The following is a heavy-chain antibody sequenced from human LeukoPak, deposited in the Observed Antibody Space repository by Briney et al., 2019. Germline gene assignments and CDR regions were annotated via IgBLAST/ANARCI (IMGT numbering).Heavy chain of an antibody. J-gene: IGHJ4*02. D-gene: IGHD3-3*01. CDR3: ARRKTLFWYFDY. CDR2: IYSSGST. CDR1: GYSISSGYS. Sequence: KTSETLSLTCAVSGYSISSGYSWDWIRQSPGKGLEWIGNIYSSGSTYYNPSLKSRVTISVDMSKNQFSLSLNSVTAADTAVYYCARRKTLFWYFDYWGQGTLVTVSS. V-gene: IGHV4-38-2*01.